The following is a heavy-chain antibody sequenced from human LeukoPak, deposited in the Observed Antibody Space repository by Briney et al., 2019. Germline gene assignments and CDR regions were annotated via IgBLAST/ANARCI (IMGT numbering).Heavy chain of an antibody. D-gene: IGHD3-16*01. CDR1: GGSISSSSYY. J-gene: IGHJ4*02. CDR2: IYYSGST. Sequence: SETLPLTCTVSGGSISSSSYYWGWIRQPPGKGLEWIGSIYYSGSTYYNPSLKSRVTISVDTSKNQFSLKLSSVTAADTAVYYCARHQFGPPDYYFDYWGQGTLVTVSS. V-gene: IGHV4-39*01. CDR3: ARHQFGPPDYYFDY.